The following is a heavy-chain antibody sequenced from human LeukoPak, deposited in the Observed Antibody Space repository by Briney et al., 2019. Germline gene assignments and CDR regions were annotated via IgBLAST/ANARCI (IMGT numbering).Heavy chain of an antibody. CDR1: GLAFADYS. Sequence: GGSLRLSCTASGLAFADYSISWFRQAPGKGPEWVALIRSRAYGGTTEYAASVEGRFTSSRDDSRHIAYLQMNSLETEDTAVYFCALTCYYGSGSYNWGLGTLVTVSS. D-gene: IGHD3-10*01. J-gene: IGHJ4*02. CDR3: ALTCYYGSGSYN. V-gene: IGHV3-49*03. CDR2: IRSRAYGGTT.